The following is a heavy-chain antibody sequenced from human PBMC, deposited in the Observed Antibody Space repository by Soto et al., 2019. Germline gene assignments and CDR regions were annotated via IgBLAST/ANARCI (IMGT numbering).Heavy chain of an antibody. J-gene: IGHJ3*02. CDR2: INGGDDSE. CDR3: AREGDDYGDYKRAFDI. CDR1: GFTFRSSP. Sequence: PGGSLRLSCAASGFTFRSSPMSWVRRAPGKGLEWVSGINGGDDSEHYVDSVRGRFTIIRDNAKNSLFLQMTSLRAEDTAIYYCAREGDDYGDYKRAFDIWGQGTTVTVSS. D-gene: IGHD4-17*01. V-gene: IGHV3-23*01.